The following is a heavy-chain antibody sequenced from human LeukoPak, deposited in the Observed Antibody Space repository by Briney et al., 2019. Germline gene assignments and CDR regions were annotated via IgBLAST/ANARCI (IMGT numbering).Heavy chain of an antibody. Sequence: GGSLRLSCTASGFTVSTYYMTWVRQAPGKGLEWVSVIHAGGTTNYADSVKGRFTISRDNSKNTLYLQMNSLRAEDTAVYYCARRLRLKNPGGDAFDIWGQGTVVTVSS. CDR1: GFTVSTYY. J-gene: IGHJ3*02. CDR3: ARRLRLKNPGGDAFDI. D-gene: IGHD5/OR15-5a*01. V-gene: IGHV3-53*01. CDR2: IHAGGTT.